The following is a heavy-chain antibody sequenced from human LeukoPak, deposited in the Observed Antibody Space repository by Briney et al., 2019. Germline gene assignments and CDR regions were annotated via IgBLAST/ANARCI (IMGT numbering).Heavy chain of an antibody. CDR3: AREEKNYYDSSGYPLDY. Sequence: ASVKVSCKASGYTFTSYDINWVRQATGQGLEWMGWINPNSGGTNYAQKFQGRVTMTRDTSISTAYMELSRLRSDDTAVYYCAREEKNYYDSSGYPLDYWGQGTLVTVSS. V-gene: IGHV1-2*02. CDR1: GYTFTSYD. D-gene: IGHD3-22*01. CDR2: INPNSGGT. J-gene: IGHJ4*02.